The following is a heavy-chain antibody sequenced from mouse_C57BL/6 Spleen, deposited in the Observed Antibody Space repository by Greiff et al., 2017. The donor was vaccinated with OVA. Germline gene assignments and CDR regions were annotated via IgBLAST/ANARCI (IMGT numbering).Heavy chain of an antibody. Sequence: EVQLQQSGAELVRPGASVKLSCTASGFNIKDDYMHWVKQRPEQGLEWIGWIDPENGDTEYASKFQGKATITADTSSNTAYLQLSSLTSEDTAVYYCTLLAYYSNYGYWGQGTTLTVSS. CDR2: IDPENGDT. CDR1: GFNIKDDY. J-gene: IGHJ2*01. D-gene: IGHD2-5*01. CDR3: TLLAYYSNYGY. V-gene: IGHV14-4*01.